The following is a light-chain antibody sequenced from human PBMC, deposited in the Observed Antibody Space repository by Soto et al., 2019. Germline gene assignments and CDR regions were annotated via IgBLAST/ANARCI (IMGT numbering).Light chain of an antibody. CDR2: DTD. J-gene: IGLJ1*01. CDR1: TGTVTSGHY. V-gene: IGLV7-46*01. CDR3: LLNYSDGRGV. Sequence: QVVVTQEPSQTVSPGGTVTLTCGSSTGTVTSGHYPYWFQQKPGQAPRTLIFDTDNKHSWTPARFSGSLLGGKAALTLSGAQPEDEADYYCLLNYSDGRGVFGPGTKVTVL.